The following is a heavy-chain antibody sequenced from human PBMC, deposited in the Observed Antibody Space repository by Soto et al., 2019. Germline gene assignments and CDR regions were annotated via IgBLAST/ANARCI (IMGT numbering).Heavy chain of an antibody. CDR3: AKNIFYGGTCDTAFHI. V-gene: IGHV4-4*02. CDR1: AGSISSDNW. Sequence: QVQLQESGPGLVKPSGTLSLTCAVSAGSISSDNWWIWVRQTPGKGLEYMGEIYHTGGTFYNPSPRSGVTLTLDKTNIQFCMRLTSVSTADTGVYYCAKNIFYGGTCDTAFHIGGQGTTVTVSP. CDR2: IYHTGGT. J-gene: IGHJ3*02. D-gene: IGHD2-15*01.